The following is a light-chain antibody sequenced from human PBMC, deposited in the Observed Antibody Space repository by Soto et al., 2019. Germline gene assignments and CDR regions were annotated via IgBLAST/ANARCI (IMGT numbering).Light chain of an antibody. CDR1: ESGHRN. CDR3: QHYSNWPPT. J-gene: IGKJ3*01. V-gene: IGKV3-15*01. Sequence: EVVMTQSPATLSVSPGERVTLSCRASESGHRNLAWYQQKPGQGPSILIYYASTRATGVPDRFTGSGSGTEFTLTISSLQSEDFGVYHCQHYSNWPPTFGPGTKVEIK. CDR2: YAS.